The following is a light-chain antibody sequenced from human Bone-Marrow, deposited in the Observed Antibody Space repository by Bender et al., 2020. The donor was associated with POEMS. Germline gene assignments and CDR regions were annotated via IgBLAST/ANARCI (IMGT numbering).Light chain of an antibody. J-gene: IGLJ2*01. CDR3: QVWDSGRDVVT. CDR2: DDS. Sequence: SYVLTQPPSVSVATGQTATITCGGNNIGSQSVHWYQQRPGQAPVLVVYDDSDRPSGIPERLSGSKSGNTATLTISRVEAGDEADYYCQVWDSGRDVVTFGGGTKVSVL. CDR1: NIGSQS. V-gene: IGLV3-21*02.